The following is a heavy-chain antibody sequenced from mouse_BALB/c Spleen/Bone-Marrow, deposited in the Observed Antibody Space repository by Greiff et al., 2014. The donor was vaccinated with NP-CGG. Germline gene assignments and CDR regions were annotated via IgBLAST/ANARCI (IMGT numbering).Heavy chain of an antibody. V-gene: IGHV14-3*02. CDR3: ARGGYYSYDVGY. J-gene: IGHJ2*01. CDR2: IDPANDNT. Sequence: VQLQQSGAELVKPGASVKLSCTASGFSIKDTYIHWVKQRPEQGLEWIGRIDPANDNTKYDPKFQGRATITADTSSNTAYLQLSSLTSEDTAVYYCARGGYYSYDVGYRGQGTTLTVSS. CDR1: GFSIKDTY. D-gene: IGHD2-12*01.